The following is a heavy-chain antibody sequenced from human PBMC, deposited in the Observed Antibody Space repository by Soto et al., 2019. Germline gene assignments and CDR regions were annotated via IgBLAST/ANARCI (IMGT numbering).Heavy chain of an antibody. CDR1: GYTFFTYD. CDR2: ISTYSGDT. CDR3: ARHHGPTTSENWFDP. J-gene: IGHJ5*02. D-gene: IGHD5-12*01. V-gene: IGHV1-18*01. Sequence: QVHLVQSGVEVKTPGASVKVSCQASGYTFFTYDISWVRQAPGQGLEWMGWISTYSGDTKYAQKFQGRVTMTTYTSTTTAYLELRSLRSDDTDVYYCARHHGPTTSENWFDPWGQGTLVTVSS.